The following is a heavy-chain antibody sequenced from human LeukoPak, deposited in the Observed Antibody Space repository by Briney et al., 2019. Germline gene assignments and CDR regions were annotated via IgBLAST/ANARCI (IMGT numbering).Heavy chain of an antibody. Sequence: SETLSLTCTVSGGSISSSSYYWGWIRQPPGKGLEWIGSIYYSGSTYYNPSLKSRVTISVDTSKNQFSLKLSSVTAADTAVYYCARGPKKQRLAPSNWFDPWGQGTLVTVS. J-gene: IGHJ5*02. CDR1: GGSISSSSYY. CDR3: ARGPKKQRLAPSNWFDP. V-gene: IGHV4-39*07. D-gene: IGHD6-25*01. CDR2: IYYSGST.